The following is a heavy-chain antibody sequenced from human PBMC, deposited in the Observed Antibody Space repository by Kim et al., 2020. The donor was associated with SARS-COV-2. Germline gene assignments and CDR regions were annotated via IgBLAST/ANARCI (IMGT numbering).Heavy chain of an antibody. J-gene: IGHJ4*02. CDR3: ARDEGSYDSSGYYQHFDY. D-gene: IGHD3-22*01. V-gene: IGHV7-4-1*02. CDR2: ITTNTGNP. CDR1: GYTFIAYA. Sequence: ASVKVSCKASGYTFIAYAMNWVRQVPGQGLEWMGWITTNTGNPTYAQDFTGRFVFSLDTSVSTAYLQISSLKAEDTAVYYCARDEGSYDSSGYYQHFDYWGQGTLVTVSS.